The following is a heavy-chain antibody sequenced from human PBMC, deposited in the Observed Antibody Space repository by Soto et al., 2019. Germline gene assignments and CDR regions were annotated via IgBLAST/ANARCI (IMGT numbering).Heavy chain of an antibody. D-gene: IGHD3-3*01. CDR2: IYHSGHT. J-gene: IGHJ4*02. Sequence: SETLSLTCTVSGDSITSGDNYWSWIRQPPGKGLEWIGYIYHSGHTYYNPSLKSRLSISVDTSKNHFSLRLTSMTAADTAVYYCARTYWSGWGRRPFDSWGQGALVTVS. CDR1: GDSITSGDNY. CDR3: ARTYWSGWGRRPFDS. V-gene: IGHV4-30-4*01.